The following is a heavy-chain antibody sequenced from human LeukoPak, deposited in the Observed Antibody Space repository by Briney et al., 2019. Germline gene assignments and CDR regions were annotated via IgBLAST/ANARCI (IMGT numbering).Heavy chain of an antibody. CDR1: GGSFSGYY. D-gene: IGHD2-8*01. CDR2: INHSGST. J-gene: IGHJ4*02. Sequence: PSETLSLTCAVYGGSFSGYYWSWIRQPLGKGLEWIGEINHSGSTNYNPSLKSRVTISVDTSKNQFSLKLSSVTAADTAVYYCARSVGYCTNGVCYHSHSDYWGQGTLVTVSS. CDR3: ARSVGYCTNGVCYHSHSDY. V-gene: IGHV4-34*01.